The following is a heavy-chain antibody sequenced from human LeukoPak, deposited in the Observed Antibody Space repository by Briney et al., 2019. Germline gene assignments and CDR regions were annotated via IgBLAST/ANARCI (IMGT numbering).Heavy chain of an antibody. D-gene: IGHD3-10*01. J-gene: IGHJ6*02. Sequence: SVKVSCKASGGTFSSYAISWVRQAPGQGLEWMGRIIPILGIANYAQKLQGRVTITADKSTSTAYMELSSLRSEDTAVYYCAREGGAGGFHGYGSGSYFMDVWGQGTTVTVSS. V-gene: IGHV1-69*04. CDR1: GGTFSSYA. CDR2: IIPILGIA. CDR3: AREGGAGGFHGYGSGSYFMDV.